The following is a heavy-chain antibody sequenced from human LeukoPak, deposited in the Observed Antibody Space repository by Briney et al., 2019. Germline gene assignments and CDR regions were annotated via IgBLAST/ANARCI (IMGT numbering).Heavy chain of an antibody. CDR1: GYTFTSYG. D-gene: IGHD3-9*01. CDR3: AINYDILTGLPGDAFDI. J-gene: IGHJ3*02. Sequence: ASVKVSCKASGYTFTSYGISWVRQAPGQGLEWMGWISAYNGNTNYAQKLQGRVTMTTDTSTSTAYMELRSLRSDDTAVYYCAINYDILTGLPGDAFDIWGQGTMVTVSS. CDR2: ISAYNGNT. V-gene: IGHV1-18*04.